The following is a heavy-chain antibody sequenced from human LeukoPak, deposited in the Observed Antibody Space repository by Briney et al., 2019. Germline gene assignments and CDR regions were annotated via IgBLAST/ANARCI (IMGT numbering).Heavy chain of an antibody. J-gene: IGHJ3*02. D-gene: IGHD2-8*02. CDR1: GFTFSSYG. V-gene: IGHV3-33*01. CDR3: SGDDALVHNPLDI. CDR2: IFNDGSQE. Sequence: GGSLRLSCAASGFTFSSYGMHWVRQAPGKGLEWVAVIFNDGSQEKYADSVKGRFTISRDNSKNALFLQMNSQRAEDTAEDSCSGDDALVHNPLDIWRQGTMVTVS.